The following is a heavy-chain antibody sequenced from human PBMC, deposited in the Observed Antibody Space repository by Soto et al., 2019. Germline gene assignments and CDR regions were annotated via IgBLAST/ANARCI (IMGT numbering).Heavy chain of an antibody. J-gene: IGHJ4*02. Sequence: EVQLLESGGGLVQPGGSLRLSCAASGFSLSDHFVDWVRQAPGAGLEWVGRSRSKAGGYTTEYAASVRGRFTISRVDEKNSLYLQMNSLKTEDTAVYYCARDLRYDSHSYLMDWGQGTLVTVSS. CDR3: ARDLRYDSHSYLMD. CDR1: GFSLSDHF. V-gene: IGHV3-72*01. CDR2: SRSKAGGYTT. D-gene: IGHD3-22*01.